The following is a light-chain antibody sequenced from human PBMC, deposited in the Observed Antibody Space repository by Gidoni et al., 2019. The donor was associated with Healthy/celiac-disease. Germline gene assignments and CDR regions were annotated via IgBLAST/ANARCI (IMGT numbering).Light chain of an antibody. Sequence: DIQLTQSPSFLSASVGDRVTITCRASQGISSYLAWYQQKPGKAPKLLIYAASTLQSVVPSRFSGSGSGTEFTLTISSLQPEDFATYYCQQPNSYPRTFGQGTQLEIK. J-gene: IGKJ2*02. V-gene: IGKV1-9*01. CDR2: AAS. CDR1: QGISSY. CDR3: QQPNSYPRT.